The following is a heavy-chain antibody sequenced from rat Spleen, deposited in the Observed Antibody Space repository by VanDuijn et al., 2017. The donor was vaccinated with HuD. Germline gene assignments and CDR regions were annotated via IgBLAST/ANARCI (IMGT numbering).Heavy chain of an antibody. V-gene: IGHV5S13*01. CDR3: ARHGRDSYAHWYFDF. CDR1: GFTFSNYG. D-gene: IGHD1-12*01. J-gene: IGHJ1*01. CDR2: ITSGGSNT. Sequence: EVQLVESGGGLVQPGRSLKLSCAASGFTFSNYGMAWVRQAPKKGLEWVATITSGGSNTYYPDSVKGRFTISRDNAKSTLYLQMDSLRSEDTATYYCARHGRDSYAHWYFDFWGPGTMVTVSS.